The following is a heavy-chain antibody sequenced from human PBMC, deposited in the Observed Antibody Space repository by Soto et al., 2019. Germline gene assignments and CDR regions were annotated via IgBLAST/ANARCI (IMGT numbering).Heavy chain of an antibody. CDR1: GFTFSNYG. CDR3: AKDLGFDGSGIEI. Sequence: EVQLLESGGGLVQPGGSLRLSCAVSGFTFSNYGMSWVRQAPGKGLEWVSASSGSGDTTYYADSVKGRFTISRDNSKNTLYVQMNRLRAEDTAVYYCAKDLGFDGSGIEIWGQGTLVTVSP. J-gene: IGHJ4*02. D-gene: IGHD3-10*01. CDR2: SSGSGDTT. V-gene: IGHV3-23*01.